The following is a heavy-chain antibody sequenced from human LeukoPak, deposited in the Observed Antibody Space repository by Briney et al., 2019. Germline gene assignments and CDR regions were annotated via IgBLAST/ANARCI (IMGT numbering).Heavy chain of an antibody. CDR1: GFTFSDYY. J-gene: IGHJ6*03. CDR2: ISSSGSTI. CDR3: ASQSIAARRWGGYYYMDV. D-gene: IGHD6-6*01. V-gene: IGHV3-11*01. Sequence: GGSLRLSCAASGFTFSDYYMSWIRQAPGKGLEWVSFISSSGSTIYYADSVKGRFTISRDNAKNSLYLQMNSLRAEDTAVHYCASQSIAARRWGGYYYMDVWGKGTTVTVSS.